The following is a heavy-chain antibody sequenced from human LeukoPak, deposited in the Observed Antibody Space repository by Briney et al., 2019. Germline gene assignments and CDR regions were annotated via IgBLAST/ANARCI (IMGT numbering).Heavy chain of an antibody. J-gene: IGHJ3*02. V-gene: IGHV4-39*01. Sequence: SETLSLTCTVSGGSISSSSYYWGWIRQPPGKGLEWIGSIYYSGSTHYNPSLKSRVTISVDTSKNQFSLKLSSVTAADTAVYYCARRYSSSSVRAFDIWGQGTMVTVSS. CDR2: IYYSGST. CDR1: GGSISSSSYY. D-gene: IGHD6-6*01. CDR3: ARRYSSSSVRAFDI.